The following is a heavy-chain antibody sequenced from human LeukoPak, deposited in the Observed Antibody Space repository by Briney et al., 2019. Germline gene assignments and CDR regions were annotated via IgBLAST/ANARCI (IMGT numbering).Heavy chain of an antibody. CDR1: GGSISSSSYY. CDR3: ARGRFVVVVAATRRGGMDV. J-gene: IGHJ6*02. D-gene: IGHD2-15*01. Sequence: PSETLSLTCTVSGGSISSSSYYWGWIRQPPGKGLEWIGSIYYSGSTYYNPSLKSRVTISVDTSKNQFSLKLSSVTAADTAVYYCARGRFVVVVAATRRGGMDVWGQGTTVTVSS. CDR2: IYYSGST. V-gene: IGHV4-39*01.